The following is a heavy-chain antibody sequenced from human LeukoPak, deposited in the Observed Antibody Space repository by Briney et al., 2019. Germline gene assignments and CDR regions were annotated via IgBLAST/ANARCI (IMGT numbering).Heavy chain of an antibody. V-gene: IGHV3-21*01. J-gene: IGHJ4*02. Sequence: GGSLRLSCAASGFTFSSYSMNWVRQAPGGGREWFASISRSSSYLYYADSVTGRFTISRDNAKNSLYLQLNSLRADDTAVYYCARDRVVRGVINDYWGQGTLVTASS. CDR3: ARDRVVRGVINDY. CDR1: GFTFSSYS. CDR2: ISRSSSYL. D-gene: IGHD3-10*01.